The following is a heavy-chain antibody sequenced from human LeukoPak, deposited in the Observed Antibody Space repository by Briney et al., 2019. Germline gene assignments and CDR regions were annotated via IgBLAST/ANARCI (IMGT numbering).Heavy chain of an antibody. J-gene: IGHJ4*02. D-gene: IGHD3-22*01. CDR3: ARVYYYDSSGYYFSY. CDR1: GYTFTGYY. V-gene: IGHV1-2*02. CDR2: INPNSGGT. Sequence: ASVKVSCKASGYTFTGYYMHWVRQAPGQGLEWMGWINPNSGGTNYAQKFQGRVTMTRDTSISTAYTELSRLRSDDTAVYYCARVYYYDSSGYYFSYWGQGTLVTVSS.